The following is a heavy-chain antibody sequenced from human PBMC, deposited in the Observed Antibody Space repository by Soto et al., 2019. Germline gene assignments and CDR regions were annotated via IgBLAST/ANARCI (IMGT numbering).Heavy chain of an antibody. CDR2: IWYDGSNK. D-gene: IGHD5-18*01. CDR3: ARDHHTAMVQDV. Sequence: PGGSLRLSCAASGFTFSSYGMHWVRQAPGKGLEWVAVIWYDGSNKYYTDSVKGRFTISRDNSKSTLYLQMNSLRAEDTAVYYCARDHHTAMVQDVCGQGTTVTVYS. V-gene: IGHV3-33*01. J-gene: IGHJ6*02. CDR1: GFTFSSYG.